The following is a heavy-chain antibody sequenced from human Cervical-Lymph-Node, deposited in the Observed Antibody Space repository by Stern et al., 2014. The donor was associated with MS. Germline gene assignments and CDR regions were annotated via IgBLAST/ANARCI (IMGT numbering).Heavy chain of an antibody. CDR3: ANRAVNMVRGVSHFDY. CDR2: LYWADDT. Sequence: QVTLRESGPTLVKPTQTLTLTCAVSGFSLSASGVAVGWIRQPPGKAPEWLALLYWADDTRFSASLKTRLTITKDSSKNQVVLTMTNVDPADTGTYYCANRAVNMVRGVSHFDYWGQGTLVTVSS. V-gene: IGHV2-5*02. D-gene: IGHD3-10*01. J-gene: IGHJ4*02. CDR1: GFSLSASGVA.